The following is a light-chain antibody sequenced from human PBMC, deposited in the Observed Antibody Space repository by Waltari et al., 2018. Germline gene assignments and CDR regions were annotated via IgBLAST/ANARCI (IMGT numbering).Light chain of an antibody. CDR1: SSNIGAGYD. J-gene: IGLJ3*02. V-gene: IGLV1-40*01. CDR3: QSYDSSLSAV. Sequence: QSVLTQPPSVSGAPGQRVTIPCPGSSSNIGAGYDVHWYQQLPGAAPKLLIYAYYNRPSGVPDRFSGSKSGTSASLAITGLQAEDEADYYCQSYDSSLSAVFGGGTKLTVL. CDR2: AYY.